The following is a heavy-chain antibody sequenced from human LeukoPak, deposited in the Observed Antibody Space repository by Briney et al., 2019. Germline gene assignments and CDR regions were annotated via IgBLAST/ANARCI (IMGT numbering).Heavy chain of an antibody. V-gene: IGHV3-23*01. CDR2: IRGSGASS. D-gene: IGHD4-17*01. CDR1: GFTFSNYA. J-gene: IGHJ3*01. Sequence: PGGSLRLSCEASGFTFSNYAMTWVRQAPGKGLEWVSSIRGSGASSFYADSVKGRFAMSRDNSKSTLYLQMNSLRVGDTAVYYCGRDPNGDYVGAFDFGGQGTLVTVPS. CDR3: GRDPNGDYVGAFDF.